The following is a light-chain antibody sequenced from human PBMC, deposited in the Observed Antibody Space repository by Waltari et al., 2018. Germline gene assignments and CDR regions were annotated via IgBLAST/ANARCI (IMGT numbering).Light chain of an antibody. CDR1: PSVATY. CDR2: DAS. Sequence: EILLTQSPATLPFLPGERATLSCWASPSVATYLDWYQQRPGQAPRLLIYDASKRPTGIPARFSASGSGTDFALTISSLEPEDFAVYFCQHRSNWPLTFGGGTKVEI. J-gene: IGKJ4*01. CDR3: QHRSNWPLT. V-gene: IGKV3-11*01.